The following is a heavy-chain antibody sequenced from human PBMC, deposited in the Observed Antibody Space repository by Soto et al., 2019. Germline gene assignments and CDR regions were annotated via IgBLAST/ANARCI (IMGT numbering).Heavy chain of an antibody. CDR1: GDSVSSNSAA. J-gene: IGHJ6*02. CDR2: TYYRSKWYN. Sequence: QTLSLTCAISGDSVSSNSAAWNWIRQSPSRGLEWLGRTYYRSKWYNDYAVSVKSRITINPDTSKNQFSLQLNSATPEDTAVYYCARDPQAARHYYYGMDVWGQGTTVTVSS. CDR3: ARDPQAARHYYYGMDV. D-gene: IGHD6-6*01. V-gene: IGHV6-1*01.